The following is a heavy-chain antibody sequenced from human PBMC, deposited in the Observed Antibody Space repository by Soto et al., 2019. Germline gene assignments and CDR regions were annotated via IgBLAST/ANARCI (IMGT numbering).Heavy chain of an antibody. J-gene: IGHJ4*02. CDR1: GFTFSRYW. CDR3: ARDPICSGGSCYDY. V-gene: IGHV3-7*01. CDR2: IKQDGSEI. D-gene: IGHD2-15*01. Sequence: GGSLRLSCAASGFTFSRYWMTWVRQAPGKGLEWVANIKQDGSEIYYVDSVKGRFTISRDNAENSLYLQLNSLRAEDTAVYYCARDPICSGGSCYDYWGQGTLVTVSS.